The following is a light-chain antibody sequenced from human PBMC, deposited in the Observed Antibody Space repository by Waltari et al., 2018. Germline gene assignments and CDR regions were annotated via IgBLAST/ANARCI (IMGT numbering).Light chain of an antibody. J-gene: IGLJ2*01. Sequence: QSALTQPPSASGSPGQSVTISCTGSGNDVGGYNYVSWYQQHPGKAPKLLIHEVNKWPSGAPDLFSGSKSGNTASLTVSGLQAEDEADYYCSSYAGGNNLVFGGGTKLTVL. CDR3: SSYAGGNNLV. V-gene: IGLV2-8*01. CDR2: EVN. CDR1: GNDVGGYNY.